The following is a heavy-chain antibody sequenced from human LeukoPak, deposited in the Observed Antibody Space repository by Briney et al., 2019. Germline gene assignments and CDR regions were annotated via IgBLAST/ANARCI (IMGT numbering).Heavy chain of an antibody. Sequence: SETLSLTCTVSGGSISSSSYYWGWIRQPPGKVLEWIGSIYYSGSTYYNPSLKSRVTISVDTSKNQFSLKLSSVTAADTAVYYCARHSRRDRKSPWDYWGQGTLVTVSS. J-gene: IGHJ4*02. CDR1: GGSISSSSYY. D-gene: IGHD1-14*01. V-gene: IGHV4-39*01. CDR2: IYYSGST. CDR3: ARHSRRDRKSPWDY.